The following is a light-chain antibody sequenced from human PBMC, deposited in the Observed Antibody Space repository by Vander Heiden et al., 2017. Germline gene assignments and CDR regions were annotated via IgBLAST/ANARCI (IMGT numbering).Light chain of an antibody. CDR1: GGSIAGNY. CDR3: QSYDDSDQGV. Sequence: FMLTRPHSMSESPGKTVTLSCTGYGGSIAGNYVQWSQQRPGGAPTTVIYEDNRRPSAVPDRFSGSIDRSSNSASLTISGLKTEDEADYYCQSYDDSDQGVIGGGTKLTVL. V-gene: IGLV6-57*02. J-gene: IGLJ2*01. CDR2: EDN.